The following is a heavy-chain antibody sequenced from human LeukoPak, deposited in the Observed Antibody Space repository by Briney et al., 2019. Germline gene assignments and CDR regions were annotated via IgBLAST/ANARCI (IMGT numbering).Heavy chain of an antibody. V-gene: IGHV3-21*01. CDR3: ARFRGGSSWYGGFAY. Sequence: GGSLRLSCAASGFTSSSYSMNWVRQAPGKGLEWVSSISSSGSYIYYADSVKGRLNSLYLQMNSLRAEDTAVYYCARFRGGSSWYGGFAYWGQGTLVTVSS. D-gene: IGHD6-13*01. CDR1: GFTSSSYS. CDR2: ISSSGSYI. J-gene: IGHJ4*02.